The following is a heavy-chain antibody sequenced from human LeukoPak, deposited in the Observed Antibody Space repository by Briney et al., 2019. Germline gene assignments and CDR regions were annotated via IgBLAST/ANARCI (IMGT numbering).Heavy chain of an antibody. D-gene: IGHD3-22*01. CDR3: AKARVRYFDSSGLYAFDF. V-gene: IGHV4-39*01. J-gene: IGHJ3*01. Sequence: SETLSLTCTVSGGSISSTSYYWAWIRQPPGKGLEWIGTIYYSGSTYHNPSLKSRVTMSVDTSRNQFSLKLSSVDAADTAVYYCAKARVRYFDSSGLYAFDFWGQGTTVTASS. CDR1: GGSISSTSYY. CDR2: IYYSGST.